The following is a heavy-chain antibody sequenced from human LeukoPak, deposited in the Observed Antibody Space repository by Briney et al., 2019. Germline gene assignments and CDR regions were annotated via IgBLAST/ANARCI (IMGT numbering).Heavy chain of an antibody. J-gene: IGHJ4*02. Sequence: SEALSLTCTVSDASISGHYWSWIRQPPGKGLEWIGYVYNSDYIKSNPSIKGRVSISFDTYKNQFFLRLTSVTAADTAVYYCARNLGRGGSFLFDYWGQGTLVTVSS. D-gene: IGHD2-15*01. CDR1: DASISGHY. CDR3: ARNLGRGGSFLFDY. V-gene: IGHV4-59*08. CDR2: VYNSDYI.